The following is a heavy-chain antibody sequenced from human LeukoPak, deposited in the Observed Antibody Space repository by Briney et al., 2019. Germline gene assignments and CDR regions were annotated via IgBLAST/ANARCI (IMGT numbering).Heavy chain of an antibody. J-gene: IGHJ4*02. CDR1: GFTLSSYV. CDR2: LSNSGGST. CDR3: ANSRNYASDY. V-gene: IGHV3-23*01. D-gene: IGHD1-14*01. Sequence: PGGSLRLFCSASGFTLSSYVMSWVRQAPGKGLEWVSTLSNSGGSTYYADSVKGRFTISRDNSKNALYLQMNSLRDEDTAIYYCANSRNYASDYWGQGTLVTVSS.